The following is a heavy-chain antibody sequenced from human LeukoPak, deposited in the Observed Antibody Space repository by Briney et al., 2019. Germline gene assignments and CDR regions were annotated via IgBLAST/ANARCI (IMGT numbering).Heavy chain of an antibody. CDR1: GYTFTGYY. D-gene: IGHD3-22*01. Sequence: ASVKVSCKASGYTFTGYYMHWVRQAPGQGLEWMGWINPNSGGTNYAQKFQGRVTMTRDTSISTAYMELSRLRSDDTAVYYCARGSFAGYYDSKIDCWGQGTLVTVSS. J-gene: IGHJ4*02. V-gene: IGHV1-2*02. CDR3: ARGSFAGYYDSKIDC. CDR2: INPNSGGT.